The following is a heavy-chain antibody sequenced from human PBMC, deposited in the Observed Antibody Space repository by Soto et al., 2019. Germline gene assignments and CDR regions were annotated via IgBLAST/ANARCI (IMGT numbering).Heavy chain of an antibody. J-gene: IGHJ4*02. Sequence: QVQLVESGGGLVKPGGSLRRSCAASGFTFSDYYMSWIRQAPGKGLEWVSYISSSGSTISYADSVKWLFTISRNNAKKLLYLPMNRRRAEDTAVYYCARGDSVVPAATDFDYWGQGTLVTVSS. CDR1: GFTFSDYY. CDR2: ISSSGSTI. CDR3: ARGDSVVPAATDFDY. D-gene: IGHD2-2*01. V-gene: IGHV3-11*01.